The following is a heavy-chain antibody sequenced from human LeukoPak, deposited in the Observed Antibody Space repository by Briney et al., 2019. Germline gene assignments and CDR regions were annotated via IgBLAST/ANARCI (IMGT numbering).Heavy chain of an antibody. V-gene: IGHV1-2*02. CDR2: IEPDSGAT. Sequence: ASVKVSCKTSGYTFIGYNLHWVRQAPGQGLEWMGWIEPDSGATNYAQKFQGRVTMTRDTSISTAYMELSRLRSDDTAVYYCARDWGRDWNWFDPWGQGTLVTVSS. J-gene: IGHJ5*02. CDR1: GYTFIGYN. CDR3: ARDWGRDWNWFDP. D-gene: IGHD3-16*01.